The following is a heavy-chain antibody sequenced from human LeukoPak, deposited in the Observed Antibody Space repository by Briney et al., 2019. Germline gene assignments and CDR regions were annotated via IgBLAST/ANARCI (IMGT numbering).Heavy chain of an antibody. V-gene: IGHV3-11*01. J-gene: IGHJ5*02. Sequence: GGSLRLSCAASRFIFSNYYMSWIRQTPGKGLEWIANIGTDGSSENYADSAKGRFTISRDNARNSLFLPMSSLRVEDTAVYFCARAGTYSGYKVFDTWGQGTLVTVAS. CDR2: IGTDGSSE. D-gene: IGHD5-12*01. CDR3: ARAGTYSGYKVFDT. CDR1: RFIFSNYY.